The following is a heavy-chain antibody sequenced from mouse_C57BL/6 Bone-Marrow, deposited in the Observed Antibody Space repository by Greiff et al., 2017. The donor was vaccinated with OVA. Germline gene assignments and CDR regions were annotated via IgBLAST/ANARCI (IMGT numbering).Heavy chain of an antibody. CDR3: TTGRTRGFDY. J-gene: IGHJ2*01. V-gene: IGHV14-4*01. CDR2: IDPENGDT. CDR1: GFNIKDDY. D-gene: IGHD3-1*01. Sequence: EVQLQQSGAELVRPGASVKLSCTASGFNIKDDYMHWVKQRPEQGLEWIGWIDPENGDTEYASKFQGKATITADTSSNTAYLQLSSLTSEDTAVYYCTTGRTRGFDYWGQGTTLTVSS.